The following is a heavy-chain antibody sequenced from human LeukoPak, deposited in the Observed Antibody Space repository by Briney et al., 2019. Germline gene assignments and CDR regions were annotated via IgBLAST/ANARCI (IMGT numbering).Heavy chain of an antibody. V-gene: IGHV1-2*02. CDR2: FNPNSGGT. CDR3: ARELGYQLPRDAFDI. CDR1: GYTFTGYY. J-gene: IGHJ3*02. D-gene: IGHD2-2*01. Sequence: ASVTVSCKASGYTFTGYYRHWVRQAPGQGLEWMGWFNPNSGGTNYAQNFQGRVTMTRDTSISTAYMELSRLRSDDTAVYYCARELGYQLPRDAFDIWGQGTMVTVSS.